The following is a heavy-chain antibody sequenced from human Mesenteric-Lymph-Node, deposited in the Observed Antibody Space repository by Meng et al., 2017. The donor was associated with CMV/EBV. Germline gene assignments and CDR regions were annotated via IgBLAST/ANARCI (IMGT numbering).Heavy chain of an antibody. CDR1: GGSFSGYY. CDR3: ARHQRWLKSEGGFNY. CDR2: INHSGST. D-gene: IGHD4-23*01. J-gene: IGHJ4*02. Sequence: QVQLQQGGAGLLKPSGTLSPTCAVYGGSFSGYYWSWIRQPPGKGLEWIGEINHSGSTNYNLSLKSRVTISVDTSKNQFSLKLSSVTAADTAVYYCARHQRWLKSEGGFNYWGQGTLVTVSS. V-gene: IGHV4-34*01.